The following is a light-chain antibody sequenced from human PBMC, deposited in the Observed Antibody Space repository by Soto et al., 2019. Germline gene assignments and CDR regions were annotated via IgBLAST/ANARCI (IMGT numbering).Light chain of an antibody. Sequence: QAVVTQEPSLTVSPGGTVTLTCGSSTGAVTSGHYPYWFQQKPGQAPRTLIYDTSNKHSWTPARFSGSLLGGKAALTLSGAQPEDEADYYCLLYYGGAQVLFGGGTKLTVL. V-gene: IGLV7-46*01. CDR1: TGAVTSGHY. J-gene: IGLJ2*01. CDR2: DTS. CDR3: LLYYGGAQVL.